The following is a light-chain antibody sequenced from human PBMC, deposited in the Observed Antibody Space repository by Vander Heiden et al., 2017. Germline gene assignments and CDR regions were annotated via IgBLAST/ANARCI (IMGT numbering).Light chain of an antibody. CDR1: ALPKQY. Sequence: YELTQPPPVSVSPGQTARITCPGDALPKQYAYWYQQKPGQAPVLVIYKDSERPSGIPERFSGSSSGTTVTLTISGVQAEDEADYYCQSADSSGTYVVFGGGTKLTVL. V-gene: IGLV3-25*03. J-gene: IGLJ2*01. CDR3: QSADSSGTYVV. CDR2: KDS.